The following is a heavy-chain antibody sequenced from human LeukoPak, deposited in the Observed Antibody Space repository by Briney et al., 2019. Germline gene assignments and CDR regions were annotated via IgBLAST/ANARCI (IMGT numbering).Heavy chain of an antibody. D-gene: IGHD3-10*01. V-gene: IGHV4-34*01. CDR2: INHSGST. CDR1: GGSFSGYY. CDR3: ARGRGYALVRGVAYFDY. J-gene: IGHJ4*02. Sequence: SETLSLTCAVYGGSFSGYYWSWIRQPPGKGLEWSGEINHSGSTNYNPSLKSRVTISVDTSKNQFSLKLSSVTAADTAVYYCARGRGYALVRGVAYFDYWGQGTLVTVSS.